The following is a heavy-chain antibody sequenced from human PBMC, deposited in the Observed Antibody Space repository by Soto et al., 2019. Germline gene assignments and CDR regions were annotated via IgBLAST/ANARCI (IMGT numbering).Heavy chain of an antibody. V-gene: IGHV4-39*01. J-gene: IGHJ4*02. D-gene: IGHD6-19*01. Sequence: SETLSLTCTVSGGSISGSDYYWAWIRQPPGKGLEWLGTIYYTGSTCYNPSLKSRVTLSVDTSKNQFSLNLNSVSAADTAVYFCADMRGQWLPRDWGQGTLVNVSS. CDR3: ADMRGQWLPRD. CDR1: GGSISGSDYY. CDR2: IYYTGST.